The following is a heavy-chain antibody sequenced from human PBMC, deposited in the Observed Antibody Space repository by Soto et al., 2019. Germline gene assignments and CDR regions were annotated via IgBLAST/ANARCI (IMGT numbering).Heavy chain of an antibody. CDR3: ARSSTSANYFDY. V-gene: IGHV4-31*03. CDR2: IYYSGST. J-gene: IGHJ4*02. D-gene: IGHD2-2*01. CDR1: GGSISSGGYY. Sequence: QVQLQESGPGLVKPSQTLSLTCTVSGGSISSGGYYWSWIRQPPGKGLEWIGYIYYSGSTYYNPSLKRRVTISVDTSKNQFSLKLTSVAAADTAVYYCARSSTSANYFDYWGQGTLVTVSS.